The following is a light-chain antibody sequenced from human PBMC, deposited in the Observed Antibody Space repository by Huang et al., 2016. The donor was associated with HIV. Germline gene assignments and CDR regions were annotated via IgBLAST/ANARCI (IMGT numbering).Light chain of an antibody. CDR3: QQYNNWPPIT. CDR2: GAS. V-gene: IGKV3-15*01. J-gene: IGKJ5*01. CDR1: QRVSSN. Sequence: EIVMTQSPVTLSVSPGERATLSCRASQRVSSNLAWYQQKPGQAPRLLIYGASTRATGVPARFSGSGSGTEFTLTISSLQSEDFALYYCQQYNNWPPITFGQGTRLEMK.